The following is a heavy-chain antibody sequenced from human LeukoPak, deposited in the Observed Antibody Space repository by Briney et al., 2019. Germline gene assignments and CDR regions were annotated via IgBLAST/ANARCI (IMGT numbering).Heavy chain of an antibody. Sequence: GGSLRLSCAAPGFTLSNYEMNWVRHAPGEGLEWVSYISSSGSTIYYADSVKGGFTISRDNAKNSLYLQMNSLRAEDTAVYYCARDDSYGLDYWGQGARVTVSS. CDR1: GFTLSNYE. V-gene: IGHV3-48*03. CDR3: ARDDSYGLDY. CDR2: ISSSGSTI. D-gene: IGHD5-18*01. J-gene: IGHJ4*02.